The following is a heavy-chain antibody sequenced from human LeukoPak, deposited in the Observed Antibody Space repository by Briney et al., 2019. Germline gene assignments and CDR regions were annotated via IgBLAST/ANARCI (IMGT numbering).Heavy chain of an antibody. Sequence: SETLSLTCTVSGGSISGYYWSWIRQPPGKGLEWIGYTYYSGSTKYNPSLKSRVTMSVDTSRNQFSLKLSSVTAADTAVYYCARGGLENGYHSNDGFDIWGQGTMVTVSS. V-gene: IGHV4-59*01. J-gene: IGHJ3*02. CDR2: TYYSGST. CDR1: GGSISGYY. D-gene: IGHD2-2*03. CDR3: ARGGLENGYHSNDGFDI.